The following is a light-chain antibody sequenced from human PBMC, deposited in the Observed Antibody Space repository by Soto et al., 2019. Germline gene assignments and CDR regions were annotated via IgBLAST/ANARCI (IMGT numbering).Light chain of an antibody. CDR2: DAS. V-gene: IGKV3-11*02. CDR1: QSVAKF. CDR3: QQYNNWPGT. J-gene: IGKJ1*01. Sequence: EIVLTQSPDTLSLSPGARAPLSCRASQSVAKFLAWYQQKGGQAPRLLIFDASTRATGIPDRFNATGSGRAFTLTISSLQSEDFAVYYCQQYNNWPGTFGQGTKVDIK.